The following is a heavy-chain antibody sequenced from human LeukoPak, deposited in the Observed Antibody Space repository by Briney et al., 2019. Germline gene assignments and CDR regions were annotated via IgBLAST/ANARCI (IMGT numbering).Heavy chain of an antibody. CDR1: GYTFTSYG. V-gene: IGHV1-18*01. CDR2: ISAYNGNT. J-gene: IGHJ2*01. CDR3: ARITMVRGVIFDWYFDL. Sequence: ASVKVSCKASGYTFTSYGIIWVRQAPGQGLEWMGWISAYNGNTKYAQKLQGRVTMTTDTSTSIAHMELRSLRSDDTAVYYCARITMVRGVIFDWYFDLWGRGTLVTVSS. D-gene: IGHD3-10*01.